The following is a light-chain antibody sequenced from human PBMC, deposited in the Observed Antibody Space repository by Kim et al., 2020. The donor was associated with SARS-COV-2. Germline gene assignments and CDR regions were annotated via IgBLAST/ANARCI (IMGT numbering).Light chain of an antibody. CDR3: QQYNNWPPYT. CDR1: QSVTSN. V-gene: IGKV3-15*01. J-gene: IGKJ2*01. CDR2: GAS. Sequence: VSPGERATLSCRASQSVTSNLAWYQHKPGQAPRLLIYGASTRATGIPARFSGSGSGTEFTLTISSLQSEDFAVYYCQQYNNWPPYTFGQGTKLEIK.